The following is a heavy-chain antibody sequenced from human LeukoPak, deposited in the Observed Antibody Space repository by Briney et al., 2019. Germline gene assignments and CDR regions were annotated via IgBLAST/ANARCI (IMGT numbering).Heavy chain of an antibody. D-gene: IGHD3-9*01. CDR1: GFTVSSNY. Sequence: GGSLRLSCAASGFTVSSNYMSWVRQAPGKGLEWVSVIYSGGSTCYADPVKGRFTISRDNSKNTLYLQMNSLRAEDTAVYYCARAPKRILTGYYFDYWGQGTLVTVSS. CDR3: ARAPKRILTGYYFDY. CDR2: IYSGGST. J-gene: IGHJ4*02. V-gene: IGHV3-66*01.